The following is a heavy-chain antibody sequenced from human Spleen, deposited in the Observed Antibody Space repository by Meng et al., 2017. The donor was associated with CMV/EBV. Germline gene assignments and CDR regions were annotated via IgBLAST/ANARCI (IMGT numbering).Heavy chain of an antibody. CDR1: GFTFRSFA. D-gene: IGHD1-14*01. V-gene: IGHV3-23*01. CDR3: AKGTPSVH. Sequence: GGSLRLSCAASGFTFRSFAMNWVRQAPGKGLEWISSISGGGVTTYYADSVKGRFTISRDNSKNTLYLQMDSLRADDTAVYYCAKGTPSVHWGQGTLVTVSS. CDR2: ISGGGVTT. J-gene: IGHJ4*02.